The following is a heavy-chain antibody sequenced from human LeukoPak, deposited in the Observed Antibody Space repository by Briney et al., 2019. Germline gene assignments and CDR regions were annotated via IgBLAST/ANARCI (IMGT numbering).Heavy chain of an antibody. V-gene: IGHV4-4*07. CDR1: GGSITTYY. CDR2: VYSSGAT. D-gene: IGHD6-13*01. J-gene: IGHJ4*02. CDR3: ARDRPIAAAFTTYFDY. Sequence: SETLSLTCTVSGGSITTYYWSWIRQPAGKGLEWIGRVYSSGATNYNPSLKSRVTMSVDTSKNQFSLKLTSVTAADTAVYYSARDRPIAAAFTTYFDYWGQGTLVTVSS.